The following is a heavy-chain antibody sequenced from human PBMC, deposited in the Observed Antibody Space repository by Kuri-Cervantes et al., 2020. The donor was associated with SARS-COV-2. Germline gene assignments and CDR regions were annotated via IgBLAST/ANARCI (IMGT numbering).Heavy chain of an antibody. CDR2: IYYSGTT. J-gene: IGHJ4*02. Sequence: LRLSCTVSGDSISSGDYYWSWIRQPPGKGLEWNGFIYYSGTTSYNPSLKSRVTMSVDTFKNQFSLKLSSVTAADTAVYYCARDRISGYLYFLDYWGRGTLVTVSS. V-gene: IGHV4-30-4*01. CDR3: ARDRISGYLYFLDY. CDR1: GDSISSGDYY. D-gene: IGHD5-12*01.